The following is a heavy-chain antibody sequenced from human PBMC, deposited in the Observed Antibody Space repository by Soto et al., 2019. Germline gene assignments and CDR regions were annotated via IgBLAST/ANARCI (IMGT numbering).Heavy chain of an antibody. CDR1: GGSISSGGYY. CDR3: ARDVVVVVPAATYYYGMDV. J-gene: IGHJ6*02. Sequence: QVQLQESGPGLVKPSQTLSLTCTVSGGSISSGGYYWSWIRQHPGKGLEWIGYIYYSGSTYYNPSLKSRVTISVDTSKNQFSLKLSSVTAADTAVYYCARDVVVVVPAATYYYGMDVWGQGTTVTVSS. CDR2: IYYSGST. V-gene: IGHV4-31*03. D-gene: IGHD2-2*01.